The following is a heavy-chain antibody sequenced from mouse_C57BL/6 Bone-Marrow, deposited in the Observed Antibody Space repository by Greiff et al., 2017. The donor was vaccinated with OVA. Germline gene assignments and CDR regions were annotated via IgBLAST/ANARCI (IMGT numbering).Heavy chain of an antibody. Sequence: QVQLQQPGAELVKPGASVKLSCKASGYTFTSYWMQWVKQRPGQGLEWIGEIDPSDSYTNYNPKFKGKATLTVDTSSSTAYMQCSSLTSEDSWVYYCARGYYGRGYFDVWGTGTTVTVSS. J-gene: IGHJ1*03. D-gene: IGHD1-1*01. CDR3: ARGYYGRGYFDV. V-gene: IGHV1-50*01. CDR1: GYTFTSYW. CDR2: IDPSDSYT.